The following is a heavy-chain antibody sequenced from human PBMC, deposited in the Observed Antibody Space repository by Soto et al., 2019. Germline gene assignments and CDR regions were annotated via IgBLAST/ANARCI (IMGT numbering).Heavy chain of an antibody. CDR1: GFTFTGAW. J-gene: IGHJ4*02. CDR2: VNKDGSDR. D-gene: IGHD3-16*01. Sequence: EVQLVESGGGLVQPGGSLRLTCAASGFTFTGAWMSWVRQAPGKGLEWVANVNKDGSDRYYVDSVKGRFTISRDNAKNSLYLQRNSLGADDTAVYYCARGGGNFDHWGQGTLVTVSS. V-gene: IGHV3-7*04. CDR3: ARGGGNFDH.